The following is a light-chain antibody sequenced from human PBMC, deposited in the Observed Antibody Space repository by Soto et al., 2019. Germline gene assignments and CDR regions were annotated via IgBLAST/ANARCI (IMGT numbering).Light chain of an antibody. Sequence: DIPMTQSPSTLSASVGDRVTITCRASQSISSWLAWYQQKPGKAPKLLIYDASSLESGVLSRFSGSGSGTEFTLTISSLQPDDFATYYCQQYNSYSITFGQGTRLEIK. CDR2: DAS. CDR3: QQYNSYSIT. CDR1: QSISSW. J-gene: IGKJ5*01. V-gene: IGKV1-5*01.